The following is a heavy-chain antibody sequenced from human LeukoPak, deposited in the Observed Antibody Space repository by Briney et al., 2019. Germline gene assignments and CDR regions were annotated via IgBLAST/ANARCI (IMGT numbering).Heavy chain of an antibody. CDR3: ARTVTMVRGVKPNFDY. D-gene: IGHD3-10*01. V-gene: IGHV1-2*02. CDR1: GYTFTGYY. CDR2: INPNSGGT. J-gene: IGHJ4*02. Sequence: ASVKVSCKASGYTFTGYYMHWVRQAPGQGLEWMGWINPNSGGTNYARKFQGRVTMTRDTSISTAYMELSRLRSDDTAVYYCARTVTMVRGVKPNFDYWGQGTLVTVSS.